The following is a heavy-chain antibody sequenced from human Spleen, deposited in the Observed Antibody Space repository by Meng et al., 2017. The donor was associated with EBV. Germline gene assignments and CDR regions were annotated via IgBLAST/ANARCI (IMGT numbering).Heavy chain of an antibody. Sequence: VHPQGAGPGLVKPSGTLSLTCRVSGASISRSNWWNWVRQSPGKGLEWIGEIYHSGSVNYNPSLMSRLTLSVDKSNNQFSLRLYSVTAADTAVYYCARGASAGLIDYWGQGTLVTVSS. CDR3: ARGASAGLIDY. V-gene: IGHV4-4*02. J-gene: IGHJ4*02. CDR2: IYHSGSV. D-gene: IGHD6-13*01. CDR1: GASISRSNW.